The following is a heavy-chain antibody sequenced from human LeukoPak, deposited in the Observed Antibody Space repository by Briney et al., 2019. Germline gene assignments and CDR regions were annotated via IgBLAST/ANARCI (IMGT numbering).Heavy chain of an antibody. CDR3: TRLHDSSGYYRLQSDY. Sequence: PGGSLRLSCAASGFTFSGSAMHWVRRASGKGLEWVGRIRSKANSYATAYAASVKGRFTISRDDSKNTAYLQMNSLKTEDTAVYYCTRLHDSSGYYRLQSDYWGQGTLVTVSS. J-gene: IGHJ4*02. V-gene: IGHV3-73*01. D-gene: IGHD3-22*01. CDR2: IRSKANSYAT. CDR1: GFTFSGSA.